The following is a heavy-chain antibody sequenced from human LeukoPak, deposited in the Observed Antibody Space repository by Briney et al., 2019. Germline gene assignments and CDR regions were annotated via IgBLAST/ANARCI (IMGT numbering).Heavy chain of an antibody. D-gene: IGHD6-19*01. CDR3: SGGRDIAVAGPGGYFDY. V-gene: IGHV3-11*01. Sequence: GGSPRLSCAASGFIFSDYHMSWIRQAPGKGLEWVSYISPGGDEVYFADSVKGRFTISRDNAKNSLFLQMSSLTAEDTAVYYCSGGRDIAVAGPGGYFDYWGQGSLVTVSS. CDR2: ISPGGDEV. CDR1: GFIFSDYH. J-gene: IGHJ4*02.